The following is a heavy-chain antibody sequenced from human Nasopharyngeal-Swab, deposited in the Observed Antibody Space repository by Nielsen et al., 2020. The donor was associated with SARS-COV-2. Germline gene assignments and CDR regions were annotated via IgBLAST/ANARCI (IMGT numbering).Heavy chain of an antibody. J-gene: IGHJ5*02. CDR2: IIPIFGTA. CDR1: GGTISSYA. Sequence: SVKVACKASGGTISSYAISWGRQAPGQGLEWMGGIIPIFGTANYAQKFQGRVTITADESTSTAYMELSSLRSEDTAVYYCAREGITMLRFNWFDPWGQGTLVTVSS. D-gene: IGHD3-10*01. CDR3: AREGITMLRFNWFDP. V-gene: IGHV1-69*13.